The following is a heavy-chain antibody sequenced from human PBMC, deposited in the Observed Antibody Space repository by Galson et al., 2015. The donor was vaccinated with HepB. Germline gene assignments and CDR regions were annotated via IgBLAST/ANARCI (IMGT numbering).Heavy chain of an antibody. CDR1: GYTFSTYY. J-gene: IGHJ4*02. V-gene: IGHV1-46*01. D-gene: IGHD7-27*01. CDR3: VRDANWGPQYYFDY. CDR2: IKPGGGNT. Sequence: SVKVSCAASGYTFSTYYMHWVRQAPGQRLEWMGIIKPGGGNTNYAQKFQGRVTLTRDTSTSTVYMEMRSLRSEGTAVYYCVRDANWGPQYYFDYWGQGSLVTVSS.